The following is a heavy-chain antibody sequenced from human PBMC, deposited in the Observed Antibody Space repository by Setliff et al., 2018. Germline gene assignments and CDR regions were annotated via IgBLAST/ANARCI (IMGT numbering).Heavy chain of an antibody. Sequence: SETLSLTCTVSGASITNINYYWGLIRQPPGKGLEWIGSIFYSGRTFYNPSLKSRVTISVDTSKNQFSLTLSSVTAADTAVYYCARLPNYVWGSPVDYWGQGALVTVS. D-gene: IGHD3-16*01. J-gene: IGHJ4*02. CDR1: GASITNINYY. V-gene: IGHV4-39*01. CDR2: IFYSGRT. CDR3: ARLPNYVWGSPVDY.